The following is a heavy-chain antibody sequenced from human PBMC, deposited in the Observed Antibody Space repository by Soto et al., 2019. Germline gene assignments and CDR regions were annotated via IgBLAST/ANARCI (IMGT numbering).Heavy chain of an antibody. D-gene: IGHD2-8*01. V-gene: IGHV4-39*01. CDR1: GGSVSNSNYY. Sequence: SETLSLTCTVSGGSVSNSNYYWGWIRQSPGKGLEWIGSVYYRGRSYSKSSVKSRVTISVDTSKNQFSLNLNSVTASDTAVYFCVSQRTSVLTQAYFDYWGPGALITVSS. CDR2: VYYRGRS. J-gene: IGHJ4*02. CDR3: VSQRTSVLTQAYFDY.